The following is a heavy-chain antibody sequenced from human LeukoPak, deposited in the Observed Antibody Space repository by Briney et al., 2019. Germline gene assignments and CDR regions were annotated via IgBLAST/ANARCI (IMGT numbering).Heavy chain of an antibody. Sequence: GGSLRLSCAASGFTFSSYSMTWVRQAPGKGLEWVSYISSSSSTIYYADSVKGRFTISGDNAKNSLYLQMNSLRDEDTAVYYCARDRYYYGSGSYLDWGQGTLVTVSS. D-gene: IGHD3-10*01. CDR2: ISSSSSTI. CDR3: ARDRYYYGSGSYLD. CDR1: GFTFSSYS. J-gene: IGHJ4*02. V-gene: IGHV3-48*02.